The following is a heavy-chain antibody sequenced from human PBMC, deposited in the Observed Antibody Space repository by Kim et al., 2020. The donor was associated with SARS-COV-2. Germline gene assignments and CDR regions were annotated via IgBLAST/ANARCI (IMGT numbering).Heavy chain of an antibody. D-gene: IGHD3-3*01. J-gene: IGHJ4*02. V-gene: IGHV3-30*01. CDR2: NK. Sequence: NKYYADSVKGRFTISRDNSKNTLYLQMNSLRAEDTAVYYCARSRFLDFDYWGQGTLVTVSS. CDR3: ARSRFLDFDY.